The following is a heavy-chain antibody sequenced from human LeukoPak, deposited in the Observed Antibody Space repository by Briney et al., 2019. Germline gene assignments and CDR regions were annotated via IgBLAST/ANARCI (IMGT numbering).Heavy chain of an antibody. CDR3: AKVQVAYFDY. CDR1: GFTFSSYG. CDR2: IRYDGSNK. Sequence: GGSLRLSCVASGFTFSSYGMQWVRQAPGKGLEWVAFIRYDGSNKYYADSVKGRFTISRDNSKNTLYLQMNSLRAEDTAVYYCAKVQVAYFDYWGQGTLVTVSS. J-gene: IGHJ4*02. V-gene: IGHV3-30*02.